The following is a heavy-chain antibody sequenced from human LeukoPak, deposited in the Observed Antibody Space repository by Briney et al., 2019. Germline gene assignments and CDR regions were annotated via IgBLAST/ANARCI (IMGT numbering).Heavy chain of an antibody. CDR3: AKGAASRGYTYVAN. V-gene: IGHV3-23*01. J-gene: IGHJ4*02. Sequence: GGSLRLSCAASAFTFRPYAMIWVRQAPGKGLEWVSTVSGSGGSTYYADSVKGRFTISRDNSNNTLYLQMNSQRAEDTAVYYCAKGAASRGYTYVANWGQGTLVTVSS. CDR2: VSGSGGST. D-gene: IGHD5-18*01. CDR1: AFTFRPYA.